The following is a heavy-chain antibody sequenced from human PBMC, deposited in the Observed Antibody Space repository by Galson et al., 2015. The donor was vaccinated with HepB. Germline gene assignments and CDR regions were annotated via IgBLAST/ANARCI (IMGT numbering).Heavy chain of an antibody. J-gene: IGHJ6*03. CDR3: AKRPYSGSSPNEGGYYYYYYMDV. CDR2: ISGSGGST. D-gene: IGHD1-26*01. CDR1: GFTFSSYA. V-gene: IGHV3-23*01. Sequence: SLRLSCAASGFTFSSYAMSWVRQAPGKGLEWVSAISGSGGSTYYADSVKGRFTISRDNSKNTLYLQMNSLRAEDTAVYYCAKRPYSGSSPNEGGYYYYYYMDVWGKGTTVTVSS.